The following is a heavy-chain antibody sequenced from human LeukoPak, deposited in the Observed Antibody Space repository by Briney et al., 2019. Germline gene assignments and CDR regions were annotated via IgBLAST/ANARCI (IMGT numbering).Heavy chain of an antibody. Sequence: ASVKVSCKASGYTFTSYGISWVRQAPGQGLEWMGWISAYNGNTNYAQKLQGRVTMTRDTSTSTVYMELSSLRSEDTAVYYCARDGHSGSYPWWGQGTLVTVSS. J-gene: IGHJ4*02. CDR3: ARDGHSGSYPW. V-gene: IGHV1-18*01. CDR1: GYTFTSYG. D-gene: IGHD1-26*01. CDR2: ISAYNGNT.